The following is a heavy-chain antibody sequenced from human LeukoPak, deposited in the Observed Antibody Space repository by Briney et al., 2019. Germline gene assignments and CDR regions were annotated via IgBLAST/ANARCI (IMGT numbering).Heavy chain of an antibody. CDR2: ISDSGGRT. D-gene: IGHD2-2*01. Sequence: GGSLRLSCAVSGITLSNYGMSWVRQAPGKGLEWVAGISDSGGRTNYADSVKGRFTISRDNPKNTLYLQMNSLRAEDTAVYYCAKDLVVAAVTPGFDPWGQGTLVTVSS. J-gene: IGHJ5*02. CDR3: AKDLVVAAVTPGFDP. V-gene: IGHV3-23*01. CDR1: GITLSNYG.